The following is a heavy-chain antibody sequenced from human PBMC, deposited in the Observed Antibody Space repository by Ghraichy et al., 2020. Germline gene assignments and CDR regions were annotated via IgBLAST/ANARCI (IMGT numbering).Heavy chain of an antibody. J-gene: IGHJ4*02. CDR3: ARISSESGYPFNY. Sequence: SGPTLVKTTETLTLTCTVSGFSLSNARMGVSWIRQPPGKALEWLAHIFSTDEKSYSTSLKSRLTISKDTSKSQVVLTMTNMDPVDTATYYCARISSESGYPFNYWGQRTLVPV. CDR1: GFSLSNARMG. V-gene: IGHV2-26*01. D-gene: IGHD3-3*01. CDR2: IFSTDEK.